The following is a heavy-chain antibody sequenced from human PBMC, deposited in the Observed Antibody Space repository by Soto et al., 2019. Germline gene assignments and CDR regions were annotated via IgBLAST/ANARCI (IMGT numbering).Heavy chain of an antibody. CDR2: ISYDGSNK. CDR3: AKDLGWVTYYYGSLDY. D-gene: IGHD3-10*01. Sequence: GGSLRLSCAASGFTFSSYGMHWVRQAPGKGLEWVAVISYDGSNKYYADSVKGRFTISRDNSKNTLYLQMNSLRAEDTAVYYCAKDLGWVTYYYGSLDYWGQGTLVTVSS. CDR1: GFTFSSYG. J-gene: IGHJ4*02. V-gene: IGHV3-30*18.